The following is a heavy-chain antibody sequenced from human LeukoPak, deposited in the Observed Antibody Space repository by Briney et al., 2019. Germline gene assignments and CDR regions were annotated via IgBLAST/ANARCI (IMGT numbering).Heavy chain of an antibody. CDR3: AKGRITGTFVDY. CDR2: IRYDGSNK. Sequence: GGSLRLSCAAPGFTFSSYGMHWVRQAPGKGLEWVAFIRYDGSNKYYADSAKGRFTISRDNSKNTLYLQRNSLRAEDTAVYYCAKGRITGTFVDYWGQGNLVTVSS. J-gene: IGHJ4*02. CDR1: GFTFSSYG. D-gene: IGHD1-20*01. V-gene: IGHV3-30*02.